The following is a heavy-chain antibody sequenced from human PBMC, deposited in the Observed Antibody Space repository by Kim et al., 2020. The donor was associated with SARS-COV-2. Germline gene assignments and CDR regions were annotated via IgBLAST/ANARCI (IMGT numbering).Heavy chain of an antibody. CDR3: ARGSSGSYYYYYMDV. CDR2: ISPHNGNT. CDR1: GYSFITFG. D-gene: IGHD6-19*01. V-gene: IGHV1-18*01. Sequence: ASVKVSCKASGYSFITFGITWVRQAPGQGLEWMGWISPHNGNTNYAQKFQGRVSLTTDTSTSTAYMELRSLRSDDTAVYYCARGSSGSYYYYYMDVWGKGTTVIVSS. J-gene: IGHJ6*03.